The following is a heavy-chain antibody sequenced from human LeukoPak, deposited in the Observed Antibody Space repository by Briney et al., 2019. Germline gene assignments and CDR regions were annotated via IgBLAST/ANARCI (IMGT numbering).Heavy chain of an antibody. D-gene: IGHD6-13*01. CDR1: GYTFTSYA. V-gene: IGHV1-3*03. J-gene: IGHJ5*02. CDR2: INAGNGNT. CDR3: ARENYGHSSSWYYWFDP. Sequence: ASVKVSCKASGYTFTSYAMHWVRQAPGQRLEWMGWINAGNGNTKYSQEFQGRVTITRDTSASTAYMELNSLRSEDMAVYYCARENYGHSSSWYYWFDPWGQGTLVTVSS.